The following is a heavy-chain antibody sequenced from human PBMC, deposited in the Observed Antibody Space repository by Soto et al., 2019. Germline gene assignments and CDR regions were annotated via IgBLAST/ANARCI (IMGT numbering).Heavy chain of an antibody. CDR1: GFNFSNHW. CDR3: AGESGDWPLNWFDP. D-gene: IGHD2-21*02. Sequence: VHLVESGGGLVQPGGSLRLSCAASGFNFSNHWMHWVRQRPAEGLVWVSRITSDGKSKAYAESVKGRFAISRDNAKNTLYLQMIGLTAEDTAVYYCAGESGDWPLNWFDPWGQGTLVTVSS. CDR2: ITSDGKSK. V-gene: IGHV3-74*01. J-gene: IGHJ5*02.